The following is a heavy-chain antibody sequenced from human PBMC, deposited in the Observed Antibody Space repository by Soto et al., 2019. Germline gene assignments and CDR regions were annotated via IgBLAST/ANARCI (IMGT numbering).Heavy chain of an antibody. CDR1: GYTFSSYG. Sequence: QVQLVQSGAEVKKPGASVKVSCKASGYTFSSYGISWVRQAPGQGLEWMGWISAYNGNTNYAQKRQGRDTMTTDPSPSIAQREVRSLRSEDTAVYYRAGGIAAGVDLDYWGQGTLVAVSS. V-gene: IGHV1-18*01. D-gene: IGHD6-13*01. CDR2: ISAYNGNT. J-gene: IGHJ4*02. CDR3: AGGIAAGVDLDY.